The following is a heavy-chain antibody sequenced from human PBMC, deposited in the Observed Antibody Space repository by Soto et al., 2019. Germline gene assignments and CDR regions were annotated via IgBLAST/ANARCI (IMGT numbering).Heavy chain of an antibody. V-gene: IGHV3-33*01. D-gene: IGHD6-6*01. CDR2: IWYDGSNK. J-gene: IGHJ4*02. Sequence: GGSLRLSCAASGFTFSSYGMHWVRQAPGKGLEWVAVIWYDGSNKYYADSVKGRFTISRDNSKNTLYPQMNSLRAEDTAVYSCATECIAANLFDYSGPGTLVTRSS. CDR3: ATECIAANLFDY. CDR1: GFTFSSYG.